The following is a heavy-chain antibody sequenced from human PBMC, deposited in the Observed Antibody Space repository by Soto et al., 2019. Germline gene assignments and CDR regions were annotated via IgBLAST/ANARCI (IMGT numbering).Heavy chain of an antibody. J-gene: IGHJ6*03. CDR1: GVTLSSYT. CDR3: ARVDIDYGDYWYMDV. CDR2: IIPILGIA. Sequence: SVKVSCKASGVTLSSYTISWVRQAPGQGLEWMGRIIPILGIANYAQKFQGRVTITADKSTSTAYMELSSLRSEDTAVYYCARVDIDYGDYWYMDVWGKGTTVTVSS. D-gene: IGHD4-17*01. V-gene: IGHV1-69*02.